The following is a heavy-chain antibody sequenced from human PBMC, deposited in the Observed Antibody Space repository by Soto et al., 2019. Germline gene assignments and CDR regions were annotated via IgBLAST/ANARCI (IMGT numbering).Heavy chain of an antibody. CDR1: GYTFTSYG. CDR3: ARGYCSGGSCYHNWFDP. Sequence: QVQLVQSGAEVKKPGASVKVSCKASGYTFTSYGITWVRQAPGQGLEWMGWISAYNGNTNYAQKLQGRVTMTTDTSTSTAYMELRSLRSDDTAVYYCARGYCSGGSCYHNWFDPWGQGTLVTVSS. D-gene: IGHD2-15*01. J-gene: IGHJ5*02. V-gene: IGHV1-18*01. CDR2: ISAYNGNT.